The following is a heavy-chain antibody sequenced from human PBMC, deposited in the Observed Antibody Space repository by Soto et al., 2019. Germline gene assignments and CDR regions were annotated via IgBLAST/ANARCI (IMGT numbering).Heavy chain of an antibody. D-gene: IGHD3-16*01. Sequence: QVQLVQSGAEVRKPGSSVKVSCQASGDTFSNFAITWVRQAPGQGLDLMGGIIPIFGKVYYAHKFQGRVTITADEATSTAYMELVSLRSDDTATYYCAKMDPSFEGGEGFDPWGQGTLVTVSS. CDR3: AKMDPSFEGGEGFDP. V-gene: IGHV1-69*01. CDR2: IIPIFGKV. J-gene: IGHJ5*02. CDR1: GDTFSNFA.